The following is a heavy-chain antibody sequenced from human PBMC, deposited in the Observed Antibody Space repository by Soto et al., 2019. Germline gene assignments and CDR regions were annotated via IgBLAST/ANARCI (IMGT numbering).Heavy chain of an antibody. D-gene: IGHD2-2*01. V-gene: IGHV4-31*03. CDR3: ARERVVPYDAFDI. CDR2: IYYSGST. Sequence: SETLSLTCTVSGGSISSGGYFWSWIRQHPGKGLEWIGYIYYSGSTYYNPSLKSRVTISVDTSKNQFSLKLSSVTAADTAVYYCARERVVPYDAFDIWGQGTMVTVSS. CDR1: GGSISSGGYF. J-gene: IGHJ3*02.